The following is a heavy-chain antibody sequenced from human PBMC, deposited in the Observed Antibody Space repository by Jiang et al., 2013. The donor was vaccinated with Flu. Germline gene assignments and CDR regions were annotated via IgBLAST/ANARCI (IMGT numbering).Heavy chain of an antibody. CDR1: GFSLTTSEEG. V-gene: IGHV2-5*01. CDR2: IYWNEDK. J-gene: IGHJ4*02. D-gene: IGHD3-3*01. CDR3: THRRSYFDLWSGYFDY. Sequence: KPTQTLTLTCTFSGFSLTTSEEGVGWVRQSPGRALEWLGMIYWNEDKRFSPSLKNRLTITRDTSKSQVVLTMTNMAPVDSATYYCTHRRSYFDLWSGYFDYWGQGTLVTVSS.